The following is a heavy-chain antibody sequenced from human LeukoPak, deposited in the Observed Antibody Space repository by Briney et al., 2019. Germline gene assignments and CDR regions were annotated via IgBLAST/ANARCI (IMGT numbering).Heavy chain of an antibody. D-gene: IGHD2-21*01. J-gene: IGHJ6*04. CDR3: ALMGVNYYYYGMDV. CDR1: GYTLTSYG. Sequence: ASVKVSCKASGYTLTSYGISWVRQAPGQGLEWMGWISAYNGNTNYAQKLQGRVTMTTDTSTSTAYMELRSLRSDDTAVYYCALMGVNYYYYGMDVWGKGTTVTVSS. V-gene: IGHV1-18*04. CDR2: ISAYNGNT.